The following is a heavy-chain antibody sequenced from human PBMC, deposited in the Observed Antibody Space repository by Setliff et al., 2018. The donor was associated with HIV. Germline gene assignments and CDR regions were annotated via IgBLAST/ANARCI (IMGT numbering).Heavy chain of an antibody. J-gene: IGHJ6*02. CDR3: ARSHIVVVTATPHYGMDV. CDR1: GFTFSSYE. D-gene: IGHD2-21*02. CDR2: ISSSGSII. Sequence: GGSLRLSCAASGFTFSSYEMNWVRQAPGKGLEWVSYISSSGSIIYYADSVKGRFTISRDNAKNSLYLQMNSLRAEDTAIYYCARSHIVVVTATPHYGMDVWGQGTTVTVSS. V-gene: IGHV3-48*03.